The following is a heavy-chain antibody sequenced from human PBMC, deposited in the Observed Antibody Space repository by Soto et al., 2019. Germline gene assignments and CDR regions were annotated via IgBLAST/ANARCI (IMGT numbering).Heavy chain of an antibody. Sequence: SETLSLTCAVYGGSFSGYYWSWIRQPPGKGLEWIGEINHSGSTNYNPSLKSRVTISVDTSKNQFSLKLSSVTAADTAVYYCARGAGHCSGGSCQDFDYWGQGNLVTVS. CDR1: GGSFSGYY. D-gene: IGHD2-15*01. CDR3: ARGAGHCSGGSCQDFDY. V-gene: IGHV4-34*01. J-gene: IGHJ4*02. CDR2: INHSGST.